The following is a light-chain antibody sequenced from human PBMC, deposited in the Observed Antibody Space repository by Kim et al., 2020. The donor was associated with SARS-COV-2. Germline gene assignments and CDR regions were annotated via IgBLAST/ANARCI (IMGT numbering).Light chain of an antibody. CDR1: RFSIVGRFD. V-gene: IGLV1-40*01. CDR2: YNN. CDR3: QSYDSSLSASV. J-gene: IGLJ7*01. Sequence: QRVTISCTGGRFSIVGRFDVHWYQHLPEAVPKLLIYYNNNRPSGVPERFSASKSGTSASLAITGLQAEDEAVYYCQSYDSSLSASVFGGGTQLTVL.